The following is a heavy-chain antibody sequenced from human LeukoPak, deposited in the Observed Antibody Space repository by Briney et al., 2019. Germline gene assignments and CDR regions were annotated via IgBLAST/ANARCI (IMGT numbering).Heavy chain of an antibody. J-gene: IGHJ3*02. Sequence: GASVKVSCKASGYSFIDYYIHWVRQAPGQGLEWMGWVNPHSGGTKFAQKFQGRVTMTRDTSINTAYMEVSSLRSDDTAVYYCASYVYYYDSNAFDIWGQGTMVTVSS. D-gene: IGHD3-22*01. CDR3: ASYVYYYDSNAFDI. V-gene: IGHV1-2*02. CDR2: VNPHSGGT. CDR1: GYSFIDYY.